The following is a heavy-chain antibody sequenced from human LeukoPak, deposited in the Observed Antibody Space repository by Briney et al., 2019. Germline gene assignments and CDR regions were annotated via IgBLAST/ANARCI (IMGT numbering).Heavy chain of an antibody. CDR3: ARGLYYYDSSGYYPFDY. CDR2: IIPIFGTA. J-gene: IGHJ4*02. Sequence: SVKVSCKASGGTFSSYAISWVRQAPGQGLEWMGGIIPIFGTANYAQKFQGRVTITADESTSTAYMELSSLRSEDTAVYHCARGLYYYDSSGYYPFDYWGQGTLVTVSS. V-gene: IGHV1-69*13. CDR1: GGTFSSYA. D-gene: IGHD3-22*01.